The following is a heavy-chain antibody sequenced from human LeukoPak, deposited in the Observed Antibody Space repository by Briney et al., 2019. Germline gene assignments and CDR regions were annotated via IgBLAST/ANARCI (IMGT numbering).Heavy chain of an antibody. D-gene: IGHD3-10*01. CDR3: ASFGYYGSGSYYNDVEDY. J-gene: IGHJ4*02. CDR1: GFTFSDYY. Sequence: GGSLRLSCAASGFTFSDYYMSWIRQAPGKGLEWVSYISSSGSTIYYADSVKGRFTISRDNSKNTLYLQMNSLRAEDTAVYYCASFGYYGSGSYYNDVEDYWGQGTLVTVSS. CDR2: ISSSGSTI. V-gene: IGHV3-11*04.